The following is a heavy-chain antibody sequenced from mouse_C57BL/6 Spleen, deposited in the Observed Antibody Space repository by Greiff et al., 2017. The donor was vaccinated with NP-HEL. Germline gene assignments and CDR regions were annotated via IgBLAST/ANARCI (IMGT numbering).Heavy chain of an antibody. Sequence: VQLQQSGPELVKPGASVKISCKASGYSFTGYYMNWVKQSPEKSLEWIGEINPSTGGTTYNQKFKAKATLTVDKSSSTAYMQLKSLTSEDSAVYYCAIFLYDYDDAMDYWGQGTSVTVSS. J-gene: IGHJ4*01. CDR1: GYSFTGYY. V-gene: IGHV1-42*01. D-gene: IGHD2-4*01. CDR3: AIFLYDYDDAMDY. CDR2: INPSTGGT.